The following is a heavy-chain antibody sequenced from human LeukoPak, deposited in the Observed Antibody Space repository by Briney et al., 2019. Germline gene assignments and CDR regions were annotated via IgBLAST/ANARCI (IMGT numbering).Heavy chain of an antibody. CDR3: ARGLGSSGYYRAPTPFDY. D-gene: IGHD3-22*01. V-gene: IGHV1-8*01. Sequence: ASVKVSCKVSGYTFTSYDINWVRQATGQGLEWMGWMNPNSGNTGYAQKFQGRVTIIRNTSISTAYMELSSLRSDDTAVYYCARGLGSSGYYRAPTPFDYWGQGALVTVSS. J-gene: IGHJ4*02. CDR1: GYTFTSYD. CDR2: MNPNSGNT.